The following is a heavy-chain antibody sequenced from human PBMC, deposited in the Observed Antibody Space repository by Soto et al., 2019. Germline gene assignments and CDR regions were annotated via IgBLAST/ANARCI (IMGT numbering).Heavy chain of an antibody. J-gene: IGHJ6*02. CDR3: ASNYGDYVSPYYYYGMDV. V-gene: IGHV3-7*05. CDR1: GFTFSSYW. D-gene: IGHD4-17*01. Sequence: GGSLRLSCAASGFTFSSYWMSWVRQAPGKGLEWVANIKQDGSEKYYVDSVKGRFTISRDNAKNSLYLQMNSLRAEDTAVYYCASNYGDYVSPYYYYGMDVWGQGTTVTVSS. CDR2: IKQDGSEK.